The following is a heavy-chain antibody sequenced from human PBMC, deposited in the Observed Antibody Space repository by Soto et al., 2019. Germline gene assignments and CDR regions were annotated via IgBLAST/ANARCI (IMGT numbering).Heavy chain of an antibody. J-gene: IGHJ4*02. V-gene: IGHV3-15*01. D-gene: IGHD4-17*01. CDR2: IKSKTAGGTT. Sequence: GGSLRLSCAASEFTFTNAWMSWVRQAPGKGLEWVGRIKSKTAGGTTDYAAPVQGRFTISRDESRNTLYLQMNSLKTEDTAVYYCTSLYYGHWGQGTLVTVSS. CDR3: TSLYYGH. CDR1: EFTFTNAW.